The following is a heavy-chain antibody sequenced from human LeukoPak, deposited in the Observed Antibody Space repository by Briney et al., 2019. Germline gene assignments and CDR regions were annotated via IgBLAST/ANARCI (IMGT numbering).Heavy chain of an antibody. CDR1: GGSISSYY. CDR2: IYYSGST. Sequence: SETLSLTCTVSGGSISSYYWSWIRQPPGKGLEGIGDIYYSGSTNYNPSLKSRVTISVDTSKNQFSLKLSSVTAADTAVYYCARGAVTTVDHYYYGMDVWGQGTTVTVSS. CDR3: ARGAVTTVDHYYYGMDV. J-gene: IGHJ6*02. V-gene: IGHV4-59*01. D-gene: IGHD4-23*01.